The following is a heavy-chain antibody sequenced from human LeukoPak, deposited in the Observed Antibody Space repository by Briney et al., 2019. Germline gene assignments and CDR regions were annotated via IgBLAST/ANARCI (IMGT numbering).Heavy chain of an antibody. CDR2: ISGSGIST. Sequence: GGSLRLSCAAAGFTFSDYGMNWVRQAPGKGLEWVSGISGSGISTYYADSVKGRFIISRDNSKNTLYLQMNSLRVEDTAVYYCAKSWNYYDSSGDDALDIWGQGTMVTVSS. CDR3: AKSWNYYDSSGDDALDI. V-gene: IGHV3-23*01. CDR1: GFTFSDYG. D-gene: IGHD3-22*01. J-gene: IGHJ3*02.